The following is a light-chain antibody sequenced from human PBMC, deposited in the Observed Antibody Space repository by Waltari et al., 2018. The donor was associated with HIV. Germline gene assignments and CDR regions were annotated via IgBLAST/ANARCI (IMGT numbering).Light chain of an antibody. CDR2: EVS. J-gene: IGLJ1*01. V-gene: IGLV2-14*01. Sequence: QSALTQPASVSGSPGQSITISCTGTSSDIGAYAYVSWFQHHAGKAPKVLIYEVSNRPSGMSSRFSGSRSGNTATLSISGLQADDEADYYCSSYTRKNTYVFGSGTKVTVL. CDR1: SSDIGAYAY. CDR3: SSYTRKNTYV.